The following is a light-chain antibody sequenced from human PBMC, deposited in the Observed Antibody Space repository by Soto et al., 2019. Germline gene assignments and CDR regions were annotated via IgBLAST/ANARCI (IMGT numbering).Light chain of an antibody. CDR3: MQGIYWTPYT. J-gene: IGKJ2*01. CDR2: KVS. CDR1: LSLVFSDGITY. Sequence: AVLTQSPLSLPVTVGQPASISCRSSLSLVFSDGITYLSWFHQRPGQSPRRLIYKVSNRDSGVPDRFSGSGSVTDFTLKISRVEAEDVGIYYCMQGIYWTPYTFGQGTKLDLK. V-gene: IGKV2-30*01.